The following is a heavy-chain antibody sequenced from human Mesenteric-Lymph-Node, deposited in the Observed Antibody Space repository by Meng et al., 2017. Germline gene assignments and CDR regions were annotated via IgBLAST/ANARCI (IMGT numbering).Heavy chain of an antibody. J-gene: IGHJ4*02. CDR3: ARDRLVRGVTHQDY. CDR1: GFTFSDYY. CDR2: ISSSGSTI. D-gene: IGHD3-10*01. Sequence: GESLKISCAASGFTFSDYYMSWIRQAPGKGLEWVAYISSSGSTIYYADSVKGRFTISRDNAKNSLYLQMNSLRAEDTALYYCARDRLVRGVTHQDYWGQGTLVTVSS. V-gene: IGHV3-11*01.